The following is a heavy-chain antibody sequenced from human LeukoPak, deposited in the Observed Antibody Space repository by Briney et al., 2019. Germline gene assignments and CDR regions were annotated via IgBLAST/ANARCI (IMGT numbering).Heavy chain of an antibody. Sequence: ASVKVSCKASGYTFTSHGFGWVRQAPGQGLEWMGWLSTYFGNTNYVQKFQGRLTMTTDTSTSTAYMELRSLRSDDTAVYYCARGLDDILTGSEDAFDIWGQGTRVTVSS. CDR1: GYTFTSHG. J-gene: IGHJ3*02. V-gene: IGHV1-18*04. D-gene: IGHD3-9*01. CDR3: ARGLDDILTGSEDAFDI. CDR2: LSTYFGNT.